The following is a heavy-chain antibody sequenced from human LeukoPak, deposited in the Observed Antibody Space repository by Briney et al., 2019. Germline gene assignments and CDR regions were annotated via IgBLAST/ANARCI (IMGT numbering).Heavy chain of an antibody. CDR3: ARLDYYHFDY. J-gene: IGHJ4*02. V-gene: IGHV4-59*01. Sequence: PSETLSLTCTVSGGSISRYYWSWIRQPPGHELEWIVYISYSGSTNYNPSLMSRVTISVDTSKNQFSLKLSSATAADTAVYYCARLDYYHFDYWGQGTVVTVSS. CDR2: ISYSGST. CDR1: GGSISRYY. D-gene: IGHD3-22*01.